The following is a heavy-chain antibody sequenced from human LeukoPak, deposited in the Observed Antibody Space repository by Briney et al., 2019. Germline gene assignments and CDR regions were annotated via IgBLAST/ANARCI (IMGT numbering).Heavy chain of an antibody. Sequence: SVKVSCKASGYTFTSYYMHWVRQAPGQGLEWMGIINPSGGSTSYAQKFQGRVTMTRDMSTSTVYMELSSLRSEDTAVYYCAATLIVDYYFDYWGQGTLVTVSS. CDR1: GYTFTSYY. V-gene: IGHV1-46*01. CDR2: INPSGGST. J-gene: IGHJ4*02. D-gene: IGHD3-22*01. CDR3: AATLIVDYYFDY.